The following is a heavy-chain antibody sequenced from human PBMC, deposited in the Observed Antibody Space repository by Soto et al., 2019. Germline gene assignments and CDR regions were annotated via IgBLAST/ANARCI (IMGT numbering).Heavy chain of an antibody. Sequence: SSEALSRTCAVPGGSSSSSNCWSLVRQPPGKGLEWVGEIYHSGSTNYNPSLKSRVTISVDKSKNQFSLKLSSVTAADTAVYYCARDLGTMVRGLLVNYYGMDVWGQGTTVTVSS. CDR1: GGSSSSSNC. J-gene: IGHJ6*02. V-gene: IGHV4-4*02. CDR3: ARDLGTMVRGLLVNYYGMDV. CDR2: IYHSGST. D-gene: IGHD3-10*01.